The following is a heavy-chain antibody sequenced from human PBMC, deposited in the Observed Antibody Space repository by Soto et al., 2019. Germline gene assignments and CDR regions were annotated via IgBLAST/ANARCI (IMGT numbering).Heavy chain of an antibody. CDR2: IYTSGST. V-gene: IGHV4-4*07. CDR1: GGSISSYY. Sequence: SETLSLTCTVSGGSISSYYWSLIRQPAGKGLEWIGRIYTSGSTNYNPSLKSRVTMSVDTSKNQFSLKLRSVTAADTAVYYCARHYYAYGMDVWGQGTPVTLSS. J-gene: IGHJ6*02. CDR3: ARHYYAYGMDV.